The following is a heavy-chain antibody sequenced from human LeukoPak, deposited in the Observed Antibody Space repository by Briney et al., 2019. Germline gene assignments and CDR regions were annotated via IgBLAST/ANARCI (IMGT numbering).Heavy chain of an antibody. Sequence: GGSLRLSCAASGFTFSTCGMYWVRQAPGKGLEWMTWYGGSNEYSADSLKGRFTISRDNAKNTLYLQMNSLRAEDTAVYYCASPVNGNRGDYPPFMLEYWGQGTLVTVSS. J-gene: IGHJ4*02. CDR2: WYGGSNE. D-gene: IGHD4-17*01. CDR3: ASPVNGNRGDYPPFMLEY. CDR1: GFTFSTCG. V-gene: IGHV3-33*08.